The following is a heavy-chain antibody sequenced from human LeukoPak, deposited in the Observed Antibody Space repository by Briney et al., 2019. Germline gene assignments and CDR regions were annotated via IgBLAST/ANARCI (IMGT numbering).Heavy chain of an antibody. D-gene: IGHD3-10*01. CDR2: IYYSGST. Sequence: SETLSLTCTVSGGSISSYYWSWIRQPPGKGLEWIGYIYYSGSTNYNPSLKSRVTISVDTSKNQFSLKLSSVTAADTAVYYCARNYGSGSYYSDPWGQGTLVTVSS. CDR1: GGSISSYY. V-gene: IGHV4-59*08. CDR3: ARNYGSGSYYSDP. J-gene: IGHJ5*02.